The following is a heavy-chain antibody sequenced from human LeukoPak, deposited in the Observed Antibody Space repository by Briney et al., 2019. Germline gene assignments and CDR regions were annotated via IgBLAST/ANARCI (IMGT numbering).Heavy chain of an antibody. CDR3: ATTIRYCSSTSCYTHPYYYMDV. J-gene: IGHJ6*03. V-gene: IGHV1-18*01. CDR2: ISAYNGNT. CDR1: GYTFTNYG. Sequence: GASVKVSCKTSGYTFTNYGLSWVRQAPGQGLEWMGWISAYNGNTNYAQKLQGRVTMTTDTSTSTAYMELRSLRSDDTAVYYCATTIRYCSSTSCYTHPYYYMDVWGKGTTVTVSS. D-gene: IGHD2-2*01.